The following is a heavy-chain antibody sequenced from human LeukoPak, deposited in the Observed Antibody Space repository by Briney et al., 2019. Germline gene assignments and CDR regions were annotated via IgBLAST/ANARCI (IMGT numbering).Heavy chain of an antibody. D-gene: IGHD6-13*01. CDR3: ARDLVDAAAANATYTFDY. CDR1: GYTFTSYY. Sequence: GASVKVSCKASGYTFTSYYMHWVRQAPRQGLEWMGIINPSGGSTSYAQKFQGRVTMTRDTSTSTVYMELSSLRSEDTAVYYCARDLVDAAAANATYTFDYWGQGTLVTVSS. CDR2: INPSGGST. V-gene: IGHV1-46*01. J-gene: IGHJ4*02.